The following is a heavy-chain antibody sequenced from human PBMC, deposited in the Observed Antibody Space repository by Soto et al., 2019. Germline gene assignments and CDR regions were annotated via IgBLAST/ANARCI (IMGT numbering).Heavy chain of an antibody. J-gene: IGHJ4*02. V-gene: IGHV4-34*01. CDR1: GGSFSGYY. D-gene: IGHD3-10*01. CDR3: ARYQSGVRRVIPLAF. CDR2: INHSGST. Sequence: TLSLTCAVYGGSFSGYYWSWIRQPPGKGLERIGEINHSGSTNYNPSLKSRVTISVDTSKNHFSLKLSSVTAADTAVYYCARYQSGVRRVIPLAFWGQGSLVTVSS.